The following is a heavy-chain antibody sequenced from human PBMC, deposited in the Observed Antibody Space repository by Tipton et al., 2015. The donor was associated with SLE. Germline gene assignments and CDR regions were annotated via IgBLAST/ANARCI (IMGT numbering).Heavy chain of an antibody. Sequence: TLSLTCTVSGGSISSYYWSWIRQPPGKGLEWIGYIYYSGSTNYNPSLKSRVTISVDTSKNQFSLKLSSVTAADTAVYYCAKVGATPSYFDYWGQGTLVTASS. V-gene: IGHV4-59*12. CDR2: IYYSGST. D-gene: IGHD1-26*01. CDR1: GGSISSYY. CDR3: AKVGATPSYFDY. J-gene: IGHJ4*02.